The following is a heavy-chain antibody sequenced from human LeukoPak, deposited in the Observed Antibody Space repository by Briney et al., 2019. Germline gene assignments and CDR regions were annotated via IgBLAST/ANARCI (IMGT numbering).Heavy chain of an antibody. J-gene: IGHJ4*02. Sequence: GGSLRPSCAASGFTFSSYAMSWVRQAPGKGLEWVSAMSGSGGTTYYADSVKGRFAISRDNSKNTLYLQMSSLRTEDTALYYCAKVQQLATIYYFDYWGQGSLVTVSS. CDR1: GFTFSSYA. V-gene: IGHV3-23*01. CDR2: MSGSGGTT. CDR3: AKVQQLATIYYFDY. D-gene: IGHD6-13*01.